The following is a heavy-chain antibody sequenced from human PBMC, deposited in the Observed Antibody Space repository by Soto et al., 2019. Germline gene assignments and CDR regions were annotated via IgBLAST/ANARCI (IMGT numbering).Heavy chain of an antibody. V-gene: IGHV4-4*07. CDR2: IYTSGST. CDR1: GGSISSYY. CDR3: ARAPMVRGVNDAFDI. Sequence: SETLSLTCTVSGGSISSYYWSWIRQAAGKGLEWIGRIYTSGSTNYNPSLKSRVTMSVDTSKNQFSLKLSSVTAADTAVYYCARAPMVRGVNDAFDIWGQGIMVTVSS. J-gene: IGHJ3*02. D-gene: IGHD3-10*01.